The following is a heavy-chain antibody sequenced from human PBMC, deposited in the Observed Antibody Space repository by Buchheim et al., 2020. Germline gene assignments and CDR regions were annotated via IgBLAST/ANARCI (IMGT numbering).Heavy chain of an antibody. CDR1: GFTFSSYA. D-gene: IGHD3-9*01. CDR3: AKDQMDYDILTGHYYYMDV. Sequence: EVQLLESGGGLVQPGGSLRLSCAASGFTFSSYAMSWVRQAPGKGLEWVSAISGSGGSTYYADSVKGRFTISRDNSKKTLDLQMNSLRAEDTAVYYCAKDQMDYDILTGHYYYMDVWGKGTT. V-gene: IGHV3-23*01. CDR2: ISGSGGST. J-gene: IGHJ6*03.